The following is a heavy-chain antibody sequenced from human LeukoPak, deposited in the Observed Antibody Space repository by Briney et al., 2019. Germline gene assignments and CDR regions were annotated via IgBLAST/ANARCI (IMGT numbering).Heavy chain of an antibody. V-gene: IGHV3-30-3*01. Sequence: PGRSLRLSCAASGFTFSSYAMHWVRQAPGKGLEWVAVISYDGSNKYYADSVKGRFTISRDNSKNTLYLQMNSLNTEDTAVYYCARVSGAEAATGGYFDRWGQGTLVTVSS. CDR3: ARVSGAEAATGGYFDR. J-gene: IGHJ4*02. D-gene: IGHD6-13*01. CDR2: ISYDGSNK. CDR1: GFTFSSYA.